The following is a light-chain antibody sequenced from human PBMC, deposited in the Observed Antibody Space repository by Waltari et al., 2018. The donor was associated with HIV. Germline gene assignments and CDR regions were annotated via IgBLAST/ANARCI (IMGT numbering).Light chain of an antibody. V-gene: IGKV1-9*01. CDR3: QQQNTYPLT. CDR1: PGIRNY. J-gene: IGKJ3*01. Sequence: DILLTQSPSFLSASVGDRVTISCRANPGIRNYVAWYQQRPGRAPKLLIFSASILQEGGPSRFSASGSGTQFTLTINTLQPEDFATYYCQQQNTYPLTFGPGT. CDR2: SAS.